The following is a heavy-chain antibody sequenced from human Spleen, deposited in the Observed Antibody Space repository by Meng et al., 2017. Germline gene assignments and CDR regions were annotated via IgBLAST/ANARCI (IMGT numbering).Heavy chain of an antibody. D-gene: IGHD3-22*01. J-gene: IGHJ4*02. Sequence: ASVNVSCKASGGTFSSYAISWVRQAPGQGLEWMGRINPDSGVADYAQKFQGRVTMARDISIRTAYMEVNSLTSDDTAVYYCARGHDCCGYGPQYWGQGALVTVSS. V-gene: IGHV1-2*06. CDR3: ARGHDCCGYGPQY. CDR2: INPDSGVA. CDR1: GGTFSSYA.